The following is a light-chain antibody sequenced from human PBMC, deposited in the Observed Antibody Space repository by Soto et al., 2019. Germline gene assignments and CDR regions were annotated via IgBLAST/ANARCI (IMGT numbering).Light chain of an antibody. CDR1: QSVSSY. Sequence: EIVLTQSPATLSLFPGERATLSCRASQSVSSYLAWYQQKPGQAPRLLIYDASNRATGIPARFSGSGSGTDFTLTISSLEPEDFAVYYCQQPSNWLITFGPGTKVDIK. V-gene: IGKV3-11*01. CDR2: DAS. J-gene: IGKJ3*01. CDR3: QQPSNWLIT.